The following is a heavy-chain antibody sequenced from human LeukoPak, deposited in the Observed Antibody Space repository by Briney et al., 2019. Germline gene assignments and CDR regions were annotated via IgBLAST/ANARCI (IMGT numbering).Heavy chain of an antibody. CDR1: GGSFSGYY. CDR3: ARGEGFGELLDFDY. Sequence: PSETLSLTCAVYGGSFSGYYWSWIRQPPGKGLEWIGEINHCGSTNYNPSLKSRVTISVDTSKKQFSLKLSSVTAADTAVYYCARGEGFGELLDFDYWGQGTLVTVSS. CDR2: INHCGST. D-gene: IGHD3-10*01. V-gene: IGHV4-34*01. J-gene: IGHJ4*02.